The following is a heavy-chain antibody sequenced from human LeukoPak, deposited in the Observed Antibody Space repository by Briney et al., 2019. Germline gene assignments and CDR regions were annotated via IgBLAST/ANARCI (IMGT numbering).Heavy chain of an antibody. D-gene: IGHD5-12*01. V-gene: IGHV4-59*01. CDR1: GGSISSFY. CDR3: TIVHSGYDSHFDY. CDR2: IYYSGST. J-gene: IGHJ4*02. Sequence: SETLSLTCTVSGGSISSFYWSWIRQPPGKGLEWIGYIYYSGSTNYNPSLKSRVTISVDTSKNQFSLKLSSVTAADTAVYYCTIVHSGYDSHFDYWGQGTLVTVSS.